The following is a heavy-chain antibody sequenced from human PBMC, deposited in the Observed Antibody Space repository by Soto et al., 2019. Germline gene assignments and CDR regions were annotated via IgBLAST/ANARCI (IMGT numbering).Heavy chain of an antibody. CDR3: AMSSAMSPIDY. J-gene: IGHJ4*02. CDR2: IYYSGST. V-gene: IGHV4-39*01. CDR1: GGSISSSSYY. D-gene: IGHD2-2*01. Sequence: SETLSLTCTVSGGSISSSSYYWGWIRQPPGKGLEWIGSIYYSGSTYYNPSLKSRVTISVDTSKNQFSLKLSSVTAADTAVYYCAMSSAMSPIDYWGQGTLVTVSS.